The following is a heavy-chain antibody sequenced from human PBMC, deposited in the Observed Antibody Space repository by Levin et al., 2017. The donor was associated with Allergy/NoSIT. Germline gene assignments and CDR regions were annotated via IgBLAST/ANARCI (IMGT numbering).Heavy chain of an antibody. V-gene: IGHV3-11*05. CDR2: ISSSSSYT. CDR1: GFTFSDYY. CDR3: ARGVPPRIAVAGLVDY. Sequence: GESLKISCAASGFTFSDYYMSWIRQAPGKGLEWVSYISSSSSYTNYADSVKGRFTISRDNAKNSLYLQMNSLRAEDTAVYYCARGVPPRIAVAGLVDYWGQGTLVTVSS. J-gene: IGHJ4*02. D-gene: IGHD6-19*01.